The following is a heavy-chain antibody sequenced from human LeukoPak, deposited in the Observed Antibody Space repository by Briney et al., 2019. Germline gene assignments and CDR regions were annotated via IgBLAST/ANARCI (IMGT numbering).Heavy chain of an antibody. J-gene: IGHJ5*02. CDR3: TTDRHRLLDIAAAGFDP. V-gene: IGHV3-73*01. CDR2: IRSKANSYAT. CDR1: GFTFSGSA. Sequence: GGSLRLSCAASGFTFSGSAMHWVRQASGKGLEWVGRIRSKANSYATAYAASVKGRFTISRDDSKNTASLQMNSLKTEDTAVYYCTTDRHRLLDIAAAGFDPWGQGTLVTVSS. D-gene: IGHD6-13*01.